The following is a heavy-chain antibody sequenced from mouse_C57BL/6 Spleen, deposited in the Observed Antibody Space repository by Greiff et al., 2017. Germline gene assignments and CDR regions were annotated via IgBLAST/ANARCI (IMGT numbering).Heavy chain of an antibody. D-gene: IGHD1-1*01. CDR3: ARGRVYGSSYVIYAMDY. V-gene: IGHV1-55*01. CDR1: GYTFTSYW. CDR2: IYPGSGST. J-gene: IGHJ4*01. Sequence: QVQLQQPGAELVKPGASVKMSCKASGYTFTSYWITWVKQRPGQGLVWIGDIYPGSGSTNYNEKFKSKATLTVDTSSSTAYMQLSSLTSEDSAVXFCARGRVYGSSYVIYAMDYWGQGTSVTVSS.